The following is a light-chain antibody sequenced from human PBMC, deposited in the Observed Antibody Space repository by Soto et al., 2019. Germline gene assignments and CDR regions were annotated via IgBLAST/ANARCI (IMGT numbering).Light chain of an antibody. CDR1: QSVSSSY. CDR2: GAS. V-gene: IGKV3-20*01. J-gene: IGKJ3*01. Sequence: EIVLTQSPGTLSLSPGERATLSCRASQSVSSSYLAWYQQKPGQAPRLLIYGASSRATGIPDRFSGSGSGTDCTLTISRLEPEDFSVYYCQKYGSSPRTFGPGTKVDIK. CDR3: QKYGSSPRT.